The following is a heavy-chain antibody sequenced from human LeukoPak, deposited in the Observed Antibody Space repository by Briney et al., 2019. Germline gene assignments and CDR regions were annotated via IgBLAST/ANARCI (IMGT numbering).Heavy chain of an antibody. Sequence: SWVRQAPGKGLEWIGYIYYSGSTYYNPSLKSRVTISVDTSKNQFSLKLSSVTAADTAVYYCARGGGYSSSPRGFDYWGQGTLVTVSS. J-gene: IGHJ4*02. CDR2: IYYSGST. V-gene: IGHV4-30-4*01. CDR3: ARGGGYSSSPRGFDY. D-gene: IGHD6-6*01.